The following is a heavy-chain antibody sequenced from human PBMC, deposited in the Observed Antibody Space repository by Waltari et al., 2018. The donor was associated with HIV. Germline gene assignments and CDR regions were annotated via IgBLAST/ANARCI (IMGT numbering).Heavy chain of an antibody. Sequence: EVQLVESGGGWVQPGGYLGLSCAATRSTLRSDWMTWVRQAPGKGLEWVANIKEDGSEKWYVDSVKGRFTISRDNAKNSLYLQMNSLRAEDTAVYYCARSRSDAFDIWGQGTMVTVSS. V-gene: IGHV3-7*01. J-gene: IGHJ3*02. CDR3: ARSRSDAFDI. CDR1: RSTLRSDW. CDR2: IKEDGSEK.